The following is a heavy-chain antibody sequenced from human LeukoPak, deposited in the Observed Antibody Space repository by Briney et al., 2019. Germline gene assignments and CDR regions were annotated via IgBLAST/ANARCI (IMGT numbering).Heavy chain of an antibody. CDR3: ARGNYRGYSYGYTDY. CDR1: GGTFSSYA. CDR2: IIPIFGTA. Sequence: GASVKVSCKASGGTFSSYAISWVRQAPGQGLEWMGGIIPIFGTANYAQKFQGRVTITADESTSTAYMELSSLRSEDTAVYYCARGNYRGYSYGYTDYWGQGTLVTVSS. V-gene: IGHV1-69*13. J-gene: IGHJ4*02. D-gene: IGHD5-18*01.